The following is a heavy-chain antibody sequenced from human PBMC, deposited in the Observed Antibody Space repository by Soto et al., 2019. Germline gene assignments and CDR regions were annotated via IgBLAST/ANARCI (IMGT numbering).Heavy chain of an antibody. D-gene: IGHD5-18*01. CDR1: GFILGNYV. CDR2: MSIGYEKT. V-gene: IGHV3-23*01. J-gene: IGHJ4*02. CDR3: VRWDGYGDL. Sequence: EVQVLESGGGLVQPGGPLSLSGSASGFILGNYVRPWFRQPQGKGLEWISGMSIGYEKTFYGDSVQGRFTVSRDSSQNTVDLQMNSLRVEDTAKYYCVRWDGYGDLWGQGTLVTVSS.